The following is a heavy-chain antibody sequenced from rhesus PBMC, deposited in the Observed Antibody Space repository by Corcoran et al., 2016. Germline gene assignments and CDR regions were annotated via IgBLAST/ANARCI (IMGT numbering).Heavy chain of an antibody. D-gene: IGHD2-21*01. J-gene: IGHJ4*01. CDR1: GGSISDSYR. V-gene: IGHV4S10*01. CDR3: ARGVVHFDY. Sequence: QVQLQESGPGVVKPSETLSLTCAVSGGSISDSYRWSWIRQPPGKGLEWIGYICGSSTSTNYNPSPKGRVTISTDTSKNQFSLKLSSVTAADTAVYYGARGVVHFDYWGQGVLVTVSS. CDR2: ICGSSTST.